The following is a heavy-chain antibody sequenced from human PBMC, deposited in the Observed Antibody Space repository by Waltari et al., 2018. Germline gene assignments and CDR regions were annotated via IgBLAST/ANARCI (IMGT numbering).Heavy chain of an antibody. CDR3: AAALGGGISASRPFHF. Sequence: EVQLLQSGTELKKPGSTVKISCQVSGYRFPDYYIHWVQQAPGKGPQWMGLVDPEDGQAVYAEKFQGRVTMTADTSIHTAYMELTSLTSEDTAFYYCAAALGGGISASRPFHFWGQGTMITVSS. J-gene: IGHJ3*01. D-gene: IGHD3-10*01. CDR1: GYRFPDYY. CDR2: VDPEDGQA. V-gene: IGHV1-69-2*01.